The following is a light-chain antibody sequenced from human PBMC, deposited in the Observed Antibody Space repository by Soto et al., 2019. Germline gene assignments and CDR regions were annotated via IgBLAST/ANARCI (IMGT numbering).Light chain of an antibody. V-gene: IGKV3-15*01. Sequence: EIVMTQSPAILSVSPGERATLSCRASQSVGTNLAWFQQKPGQTHRLLFNGASTRATGIQARFTGSGSGTEFILTIRSLQSEDFAVYYCKQYDIWPPTFGQGTKVDIK. CDR3: KQYDIWPPT. CDR2: GAS. J-gene: IGKJ1*01. CDR1: QSVGTN.